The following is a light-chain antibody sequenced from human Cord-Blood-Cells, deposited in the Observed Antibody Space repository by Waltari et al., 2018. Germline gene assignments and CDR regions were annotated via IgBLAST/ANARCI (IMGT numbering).Light chain of an antibody. V-gene: IGLV1-40*01. CDR1: CSNIGDGHE. Sequence: QSVLTQPPSVSGAPGQRVTISCTGSCSNIGDGHELHWYQHLPGTAPKLLIYGNSHRPSGVPDRFSGSKSGTSASLAITGLQAEDEADYYCQSYDSSLSRVFGGGTKLTVL. J-gene: IGLJ3*02. CDR3: QSYDSSLSRV. CDR2: GNS.